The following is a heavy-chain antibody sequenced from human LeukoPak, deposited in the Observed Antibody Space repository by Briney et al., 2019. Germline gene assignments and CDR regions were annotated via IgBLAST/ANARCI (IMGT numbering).Heavy chain of an antibody. J-gene: IGHJ4*02. Sequence: ASVKVSCKASGYTFTSNYIHWVRQAPGQGLEWMGMIYPRDGSTSYAQKFQGRVTVTRDTSTSTVHMELSGRRSEDTAVYYCARDQEGFDYWGQGTLVTVSS. V-gene: IGHV1-46*01. CDR3: ARDQEGFDY. CDR1: GYTFTSNY. CDR2: IYPRDGST.